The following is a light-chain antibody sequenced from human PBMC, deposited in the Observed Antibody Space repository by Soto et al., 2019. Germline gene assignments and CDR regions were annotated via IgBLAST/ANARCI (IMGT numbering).Light chain of an antibody. CDR2: GNS. CDR1: ISNIGAGYD. J-gene: IGLJ1*01. Sequence: QSVLTQPPSVSGAPGQRVTISCAGIISNIGAGYDVHWYQQLPGTAPKLLIYGNSNRPSGVPDRFSGSKSGSSASLAITGLQSEDEADYYCQSHDSSLSGYVFGTGTKVTVL. CDR3: QSHDSSLSGYV. V-gene: IGLV1-40*01.